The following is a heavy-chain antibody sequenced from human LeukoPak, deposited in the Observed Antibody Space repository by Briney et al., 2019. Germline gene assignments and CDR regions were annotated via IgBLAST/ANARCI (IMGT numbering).Heavy chain of an antibody. V-gene: IGHV4-31*03. CDR3: ARFVKFYSYMDV. D-gene: IGHD3-10*01. CDR1: GGSIGSGDYN. J-gene: IGHJ6*03. Sequence: SETLSLTCTVSGGSIGSGDYNWSWIRQRPGKGLEWIGYLYYSGSTYSNPSLKSRASISVDTSENQFSLTLTSVTAADTAMYYCARFVKFYSYMDVWGKGTTVTVSS. CDR2: LYYSGST.